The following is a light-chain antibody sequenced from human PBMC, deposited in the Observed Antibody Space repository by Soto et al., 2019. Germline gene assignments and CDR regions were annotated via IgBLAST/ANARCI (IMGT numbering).Light chain of an antibody. J-gene: IGLJ1*01. Sequence: SYELTQSPSVSVAPGQTVTITCGGSSIGSKSVHWYQQKPGQAPVLVVYDDSDRRSGIPERFSGSNSGNTATLTITRVEAGDEADYHCQVWDTRSEHYVFGPGTSSPS. CDR1: SIGSKS. CDR2: DDS. V-gene: IGLV3-21*02. CDR3: QVWDTRSEHYV.